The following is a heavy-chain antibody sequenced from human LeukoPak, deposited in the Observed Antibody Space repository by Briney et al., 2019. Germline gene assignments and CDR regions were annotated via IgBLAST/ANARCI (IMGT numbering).Heavy chain of an antibody. CDR2: INSDGRST. V-gene: IGHV3-74*01. Sequence: GGSLRLSCAPSGFTFSSYCMHWVRQAPGKGLVWVSRINSDGRSTSYADSVKGRFTTSRDTAKNTLYLQINSLRAEDTPVYYCARVGLYDFWSGYPAYWGQGTLLTVPS. CDR1: GFTFSSYC. CDR3: ARVGLYDFWSGYPAY. J-gene: IGHJ4*02. D-gene: IGHD3-3*01.